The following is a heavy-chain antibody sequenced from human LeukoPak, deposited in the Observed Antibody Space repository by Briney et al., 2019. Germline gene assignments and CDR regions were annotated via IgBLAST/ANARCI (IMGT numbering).Heavy chain of an antibody. J-gene: IGHJ5*02. CDR1: GFTFSSYA. V-gene: IGHV3-30*04. CDR3: AKDTVGLRGRWFDP. Sequence: GGSLRLSCAASGFTFSSYAMHWVRQAPGKGLEWVAVISYDGSNKYYADSVKGRFTISRDNSKNTLYLQMNSLRAEDTAVYYCAKDTVGLRGRWFDPWGQGTLVTVSS. CDR2: ISYDGSNK. D-gene: IGHD3-16*01.